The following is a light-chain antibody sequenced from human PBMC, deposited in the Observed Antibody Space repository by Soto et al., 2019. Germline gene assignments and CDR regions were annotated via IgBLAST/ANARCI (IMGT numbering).Light chain of an antibody. Sequence: QSALTQPASVSGSPGQSITISCTGTSSDVGSYNLVSWYQQHPGKAPKLMIYEGSKRPSGGSNRFSGSKSGNTASLTISGLQAEDEADYYCCSYAGSSPYVFGTGTKLTVL. CDR3: CSYAGSSPYV. J-gene: IGLJ1*01. CDR2: EGS. CDR1: SSDVGSYNL. V-gene: IGLV2-23*01.